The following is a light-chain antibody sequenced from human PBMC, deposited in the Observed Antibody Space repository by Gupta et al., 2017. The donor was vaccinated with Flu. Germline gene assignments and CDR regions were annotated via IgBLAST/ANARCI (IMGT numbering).Light chain of an antibody. J-gene: IGLJ2*01. CDR2: DDS. Sequence: GQPARVTCAGNNIGGKRVRWYQQKPGQAPVLVVYDDSFRPSGIPARFSGSNSGNKATLTLXSXEAGDEXDYYCLVWDSGGEHGVFGGGTKLTVL. CDR1: NIGGKR. CDR3: LVWDSGGEHGV. V-gene: IGLV3-21*02.